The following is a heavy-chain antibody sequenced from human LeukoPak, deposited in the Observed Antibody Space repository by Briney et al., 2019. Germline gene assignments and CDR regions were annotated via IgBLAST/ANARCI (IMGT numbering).Heavy chain of an antibody. Sequence: SETLSLTCTVSGASISSGTYSWSWLRQPPGEGLEWIGYIYHTGSTYYNPSLKGRVTISVDRSKNQFSLNLNFVTAADTALYYCARGDGSGSGRWFDHWGQGTLITVSS. V-gene: IGHV4-30-2*01. D-gene: IGHD3-10*01. CDR1: GASISSGTYS. CDR3: ARGDGSGSGRWFDH. CDR2: IYHTGST. J-gene: IGHJ5*02.